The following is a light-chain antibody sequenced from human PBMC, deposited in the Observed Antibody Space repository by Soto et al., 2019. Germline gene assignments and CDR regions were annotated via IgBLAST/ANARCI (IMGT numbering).Light chain of an antibody. Sequence: QSVLTQPASVSGSPGQSITISCTVTSGDIGSYNRVSWYQQHPGKAPKLIIYEVTDRPSGVSNRFSGSKSGNTASLTISGLQAEDEAEYYCSSYTNINAGACVFGTGTKVTV. V-gene: IGLV2-14*01. CDR2: EVT. CDR3: SSYTNINAGACV. CDR1: SGDIGSYNR. J-gene: IGLJ1*01.